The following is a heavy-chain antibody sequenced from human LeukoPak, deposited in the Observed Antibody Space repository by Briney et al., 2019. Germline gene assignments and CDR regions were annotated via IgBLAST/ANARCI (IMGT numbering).Heavy chain of an antibody. CDR1: GYTFTGYY. V-gene: IGHV1-2*02. CDR2: INPNSGGT. J-gene: IGHJ4*02. CDR3: ATPERDMISSAVAGN. Sequence: ASVKVSCKASGYTFTGYYMHWVRQAPGQGLEWMGWINPNSGGTNYAQKFQGRVTMTRDTSISTAYMELSRLRSDDTAVYYCATPERDMISSAVAGNWGQGTLVTVSS. D-gene: IGHD6-19*01.